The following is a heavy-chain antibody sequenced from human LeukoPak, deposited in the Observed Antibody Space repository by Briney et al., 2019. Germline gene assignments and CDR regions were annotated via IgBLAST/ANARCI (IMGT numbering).Heavy chain of an antibody. CDR2: ISYDGSNK. Sequence: PGGSLRLSCAASGFTFSSYAMHWVRQAPGKGLEWVAVISYDGSNKYYADSVKGRFTISRDNSKNTLYLQMNSLRAEDTAVYYCARSQRHRNYDFWSPLGFDPWGQGTLVTVSS. CDR3: ARSQRHRNYDFWSPLGFDP. CDR1: GFTFSSYA. D-gene: IGHD3-3*01. V-gene: IGHV3-30-3*01. J-gene: IGHJ5*02.